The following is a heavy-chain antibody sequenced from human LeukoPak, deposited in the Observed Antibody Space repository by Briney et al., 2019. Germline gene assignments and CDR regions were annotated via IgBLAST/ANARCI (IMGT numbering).Heavy chain of an antibody. V-gene: IGHV3-7*01. CDR3: ARPYSSGWHYFDY. Sequence: GGSLRLSCAASGFTFSTYWMNWVRQAPGKGLEWVANIKEDGSEKSYVDSVKGRFTTSRDNAKNSLYLQMNSLRAEDRAVYYCARPYSSGWHYFDYWGQGTLVTVSS. CDR1: GFTFSTYW. CDR2: IKEDGSEK. D-gene: IGHD6-19*01. J-gene: IGHJ4*02.